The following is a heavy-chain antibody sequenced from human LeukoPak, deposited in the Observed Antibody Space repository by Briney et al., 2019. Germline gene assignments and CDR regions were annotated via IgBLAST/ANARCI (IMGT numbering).Heavy chain of an antibody. D-gene: IGHD6-13*01. CDR3: ARSRRIAAAGTGYYFDY. J-gene: IGHJ4*02. V-gene: IGHV1-2*02. Sequence: ASVKVSCKASGYTFTGYYMHWVRQAPGQGLEWMGWINPNSGGTNYAQKFQGRVTMTRDTSISTAYMELSRLRSDDTAVYYCARSRRIAAAGTGYYFDYWGQGTLVTVSS. CDR2: INPNSGGT. CDR1: GYTFTGYY.